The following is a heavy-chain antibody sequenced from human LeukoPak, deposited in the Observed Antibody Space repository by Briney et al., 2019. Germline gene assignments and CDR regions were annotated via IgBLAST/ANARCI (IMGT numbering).Heavy chain of an antibody. CDR2: ISGSGHRT. CDR1: GFTFSSYG. Sequence: PGGSLRLSCAASGFTFSSYGVSWVRQAPGKGLEWVSGISGSGHRTYYADSVKGRFTISRDNSKNSLYLQMNSLRAEVTALYYCAKGLSGGYYYYMDVWGKGTTVTVSS. D-gene: IGHD3-10*01. V-gene: IGHV3-23*01. CDR3: AKGLSGGYYYYMDV. J-gene: IGHJ6*03.